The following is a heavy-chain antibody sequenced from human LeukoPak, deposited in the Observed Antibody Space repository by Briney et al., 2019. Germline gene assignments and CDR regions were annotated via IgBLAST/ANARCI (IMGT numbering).Heavy chain of an antibody. CDR2: INPSGDTT. J-gene: IGHJ4*02. CDR1: GYTFTSYY. Sequence: GASVKVSCKASGYTFTSYYMHWVRQAPGQGLEWMGIINPSGDTTSYAQTFQGRVTMTRDTSTSALYMELSSLRSEDTAVYYCVRPVTPGLYYFDYWGQGTLVTVSS. D-gene: IGHD4-17*01. CDR3: VRPVTPGLYYFDY. V-gene: IGHV1-46*01.